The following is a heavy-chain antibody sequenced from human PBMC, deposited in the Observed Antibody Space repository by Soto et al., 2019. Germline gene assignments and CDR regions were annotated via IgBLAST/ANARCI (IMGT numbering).Heavy chain of an antibody. Sequence: EVQLVESGGGFVQPGGSLRLSCAASGFTFRKFAMSWVRQALGKGLEWVSGISRSGGSTYYADSVKGRCTISRDNSKNTLYLQIDSLRVADTATYYSAKHGGEVPYDHVDVWGQGTPVTVSS. CDR2: ISRSGGST. J-gene: IGHJ6*02. CDR1: GFTFRKFA. D-gene: IGHD3-10*01. CDR3: AKHGGEVPYDHVDV. V-gene: IGHV3-23*04.